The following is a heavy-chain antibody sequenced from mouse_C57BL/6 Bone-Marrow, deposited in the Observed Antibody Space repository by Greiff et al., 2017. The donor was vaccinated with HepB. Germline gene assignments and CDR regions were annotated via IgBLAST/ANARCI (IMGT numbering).Heavy chain of an antibody. V-gene: IGHV1-63*01. CDR1: GYTFTNYW. D-gene: IGHD2-12*01. CDR2: IYPGGGYT. Sequence: VQLQQSGAELVRPGTSVKMSCKASGYTFTNYWIGWAKQRPGHGLEWIGDIYPGGGYTNYNEKFKGKGTLTADKSSSTAYMQFSSLTSEDSAISYCARGGVTTLLFDYWGQGTTLTVSS. CDR3: ARGGVTTLLFDY. J-gene: IGHJ2*01.